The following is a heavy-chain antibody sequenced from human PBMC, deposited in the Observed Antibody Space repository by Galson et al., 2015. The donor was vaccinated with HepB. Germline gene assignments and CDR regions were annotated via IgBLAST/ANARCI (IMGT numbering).Heavy chain of an antibody. V-gene: IGHV3-23*01. CDR3: AKGTGGGSSSYFDY. J-gene: IGHJ4*02. D-gene: IGHD2-15*01. CDR2: ITGRGDNT. CDR1: GFTFSSYG. Sequence: SLRLSCAASGFTFSSYGMSWVRQAPGKGLECVSTITGRGDNTYYADSVKGRFTISRDNSKNTLYLQMNSLRAEDTAVYYCAKGTGGGSSSYFDYWGQGTLVTVSS.